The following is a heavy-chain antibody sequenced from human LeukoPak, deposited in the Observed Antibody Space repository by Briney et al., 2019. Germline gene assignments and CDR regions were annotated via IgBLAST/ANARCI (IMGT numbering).Heavy chain of an antibody. CDR2: ISYDGSNK. CDR1: GFTFSSYW. Sequence: GGSLRLSCVASGFTFSSYWMHWVRQAPGKGLEWVAVISYDGSNKYYADSVKGRFTISRDNSKNTLYLQMNSPRAEDTAVYYCARDPAPIASFGEERWGFGFDYWGQGTLVTVSS. CDR3: ARDPAPIASFGEERWGFGFDY. D-gene: IGHD3-10*01. J-gene: IGHJ4*02. V-gene: IGHV3-30*03.